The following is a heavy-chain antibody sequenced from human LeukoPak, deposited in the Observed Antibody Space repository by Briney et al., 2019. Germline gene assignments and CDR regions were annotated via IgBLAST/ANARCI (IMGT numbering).Heavy chain of an antibody. J-gene: IGHJ4*02. CDR1: GLTFGDYA. CDR3: AKDMGYCSSATCYGLDY. CDR2: VSGGGTT. D-gene: IGHD2-2*01. Sequence: GGSLRLSCTAPGLTFGDYAMSWVRQAPGKGLEWVSTVSGGGTTYYADSVKGRFTISRDNSKNTLFLQMNSLRAEDTAIYYCAKDMGYCSSATCYGLDYWGQGTLVTVSS. V-gene: IGHV3-23*01.